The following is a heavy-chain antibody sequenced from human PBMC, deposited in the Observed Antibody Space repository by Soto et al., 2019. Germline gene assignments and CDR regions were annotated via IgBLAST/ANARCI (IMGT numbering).Heavy chain of an antibody. D-gene: IGHD1-7*01. J-gene: IGHJ4*02. Sequence: QVQLVQSGAEVKKPGYSVKVSCKASGGSFSSYAISWVRQAPGQGLQWMGGIIPIFGTANYEQKFQGRVTITADESTSPAYMERISLRAEDTAVYYFASERGYNGNYRQRPFAYWGKRTVVTFSS. CDR2: IIPIFGTA. CDR3: ASERGYNGNYRQRPFAY. CDR1: GGSFSSYA. V-gene: IGHV1-69*01.